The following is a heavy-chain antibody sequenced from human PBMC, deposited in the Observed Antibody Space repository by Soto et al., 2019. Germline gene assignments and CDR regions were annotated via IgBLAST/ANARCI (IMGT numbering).Heavy chain of an antibody. D-gene: IGHD3-22*01. CDR3: ASSPNLAYDSSGYYKPPYYFDY. Sequence: GGSLRLSCVDSGCTFSKYRTNWVRQAPGKGLEWVSYISSSSSTIYYADSVKGRFTISRDNAKNSLYLQMNSLRAEDTAVYYCASSPNLAYDSSGYYKPPYYFDYWGQGTLVTVSS. J-gene: IGHJ4*02. CDR2: ISSSSSTI. V-gene: IGHV3-48*01. CDR1: GCTFSKYR.